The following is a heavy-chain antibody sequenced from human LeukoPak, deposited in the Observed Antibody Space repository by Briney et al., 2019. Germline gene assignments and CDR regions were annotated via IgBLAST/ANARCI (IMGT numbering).Heavy chain of an antibody. CDR2: ISGSGGTT. D-gene: IGHD5-12*01. J-gene: IGHJ4*02. CDR3: ARDTTPIVATIF. Sequence: QTGGSLRLSCAASGFTFSSYAMSWVRQAPGKGLEWVSAISGSGGTTYYADSVKGRFTISRDNSKNTLYLQMNSLRAEDTAVYYCARDTTPIVATIFWGQGTLVTVSS. V-gene: IGHV3-23*01. CDR1: GFTFSSYA.